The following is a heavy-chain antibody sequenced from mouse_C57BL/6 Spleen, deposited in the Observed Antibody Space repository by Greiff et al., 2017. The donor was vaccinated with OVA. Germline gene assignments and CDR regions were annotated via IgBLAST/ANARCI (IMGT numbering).Heavy chain of an antibody. CDR3: ASPEEGYAMDY. J-gene: IGHJ4*01. CDR2: IYPGSGNT. Sequence: VHLVESGAELVRPGASVKLSCKASGYTFTDYYINWVKQRPGQGLEWIARIYPGSGNTYYNEKFKGKATLTAEKSSSTAYMQLSSLTSEDSAVYFCASPEEGYAMDYWGQGTSVTVSS. CDR1: GYTFTDYY. V-gene: IGHV1-76*01.